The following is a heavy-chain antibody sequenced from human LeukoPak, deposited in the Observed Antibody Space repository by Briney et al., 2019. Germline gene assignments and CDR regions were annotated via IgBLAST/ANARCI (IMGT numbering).Heavy chain of an antibody. CDR3: ARDRYCSGGSCYPRWFDP. D-gene: IGHD2-15*01. CDR1: GFTFSSYG. CDR2: IWYDGSNK. J-gene: IGHJ5*02. V-gene: IGHV3-33*01. Sequence: GGSLRLSCAASGFTFSSYGMHWVRQAPGKGLEWVAVIWYDGSNKYYADSVKGRFTISRDNSKNTLYLQMNSLRAEDTAAYYCARDRYCSGGSCYPRWFDPWGQGTLVTVSS.